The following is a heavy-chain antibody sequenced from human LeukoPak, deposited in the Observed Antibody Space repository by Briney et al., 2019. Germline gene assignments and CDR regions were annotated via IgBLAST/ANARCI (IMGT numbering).Heavy chain of an antibody. J-gene: IGHJ4*02. CDR2: IYPGDSDT. CDR1: GYSFTSYW. CDR3: ARPGRITMVRGVIITEYYFDY. Sequence: GESLKISCKGSGYSFTSYWIGWVRQMPGKGLELMGIIYPGDSDTRYSPSFQGQVTISADKSISTAYLQWSSLKASDTAMYYCARPGRITMVRGVIITEYYFDYWGQGTLVTVSS. D-gene: IGHD3-10*01. V-gene: IGHV5-51*01.